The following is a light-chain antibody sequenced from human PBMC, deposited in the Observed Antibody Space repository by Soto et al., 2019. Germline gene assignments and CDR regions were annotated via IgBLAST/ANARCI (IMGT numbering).Light chain of an antibody. CDR3: GTWDSSLSVVV. J-gene: IGLJ2*01. Sequence: QSALTQPASVSGSPGQSITISCSGSSSNIGNNYVSWYQQLPGTAPKLLIYDNNKRPSGIPDRFSGSKSGTSATLGITGLQTGDEADYYCGTWDSSLSVVVFGGGTKLTVL. CDR2: DNN. CDR1: SSNIGNNY. V-gene: IGLV1-51*01.